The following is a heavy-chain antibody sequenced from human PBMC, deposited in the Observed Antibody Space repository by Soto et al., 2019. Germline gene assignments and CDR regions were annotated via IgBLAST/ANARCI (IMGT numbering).Heavy chain of an antibody. CDR1: GYTFTGYY. V-gene: IGHV1-2*04. CDR2: INPNSGGT. CDR3: ARAVVPAAEYYYGMDL. J-gene: IGHJ6*02. Sequence: GASVKVSCKASGYTFTGYYMHWVRQAPGQGLEWMGWINPNSGGTNYAQKFQGWVTMTRDTSISTAYMELSRLRSDDTAVYYCARAVVPAAEYYYGMDLWGQGTTVTVSS. D-gene: IGHD2-2*01.